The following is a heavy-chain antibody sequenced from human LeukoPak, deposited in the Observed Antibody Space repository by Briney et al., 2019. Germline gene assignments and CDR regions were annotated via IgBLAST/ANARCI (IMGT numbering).Heavy chain of an antibody. D-gene: IGHD7-27*01. J-gene: IGHJ6*02. CDR3: AKGGDNWGHYYGMDV. V-gene: IGHV3-23*01. Sequence: PGGSLRLSCAASGFTFSSYAMSWVRQAPGKGLEWVSAISGSGGSTYYADSVKGRFTISRDNSKNTLYLQVNSLRAEDTAVYYCAKGGDNWGHYYGMDVWGQGTTVTVSS. CDR2: ISGSGGST. CDR1: GFTFSSYA.